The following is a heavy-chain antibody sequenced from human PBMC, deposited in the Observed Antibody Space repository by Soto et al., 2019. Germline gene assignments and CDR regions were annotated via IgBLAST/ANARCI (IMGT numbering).Heavy chain of an antibody. Sequence: SETLSLTCSVSGGSISSSSYFWGWIRQPPGKGLEWIGYIYYSGSTNYNPSLKSRVTISVDTSKNQFSLKLSSVTAADTAVYYCARHGGYFDWFIKRDDAFDIWGQGTMVTVSS. J-gene: IGHJ3*02. V-gene: IGHV4-61*05. CDR1: GGSISSSSYF. CDR2: IYYSGST. D-gene: IGHD3-9*01. CDR3: ARHGGYFDWFIKRDDAFDI.